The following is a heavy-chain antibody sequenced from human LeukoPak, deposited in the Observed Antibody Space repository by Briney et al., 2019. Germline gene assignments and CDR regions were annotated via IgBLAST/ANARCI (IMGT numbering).Heavy chain of an antibody. J-gene: IGHJ5*02. V-gene: IGHV4-59*08. CDR1: SGSMSNYY. CDR2: IYYTGST. D-gene: IGHD6-19*01. Sequence: KPSETLSLTCAVSSGSMSNYYWSWLRQPPGKGLECIGYIYYTGSTTYNPSLKSRVTISVDSSKNQFSLRLSSVTAADTAVYYCARLSTTSGWYSWFDPWGQGTLVTVSS. CDR3: ARLSTTSGWYSWFDP.